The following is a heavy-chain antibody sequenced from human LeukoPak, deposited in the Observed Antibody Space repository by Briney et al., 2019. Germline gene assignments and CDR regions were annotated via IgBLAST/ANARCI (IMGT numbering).Heavy chain of an antibody. V-gene: IGHV3-30*19. J-gene: IGHJ4*02. CDR3: ARDKQWDYYFDY. D-gene: IGHD1-26*01. CDR2: ISYDGSNK. Sequence: GGSLRLSCAASGFTFSSYGMHWVRQAPGKGLEWVAVISYDGSNKYYADSVKGRFTISRDNSKNTLYLQMNSLRAEDTAVYYCARDKQWDYYFDYWGQGTLVTVSS. CDR1: GFTFSSYG.